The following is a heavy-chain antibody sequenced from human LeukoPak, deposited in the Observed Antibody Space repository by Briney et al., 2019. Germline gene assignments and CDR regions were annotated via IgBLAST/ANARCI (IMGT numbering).Heavy chain of an antibody. D-gene: IGHD3-9*01. CDR1: GFTFSSYS. CDR2: ISSSSSYV. J-gene: IGHJ6*02. Sequence: PGGSLRLSCAASGFTFSSYSMNWVRQAPGKGLEWVSSISSSSSYVYYADSVKSRFTISRDNAKNSLYLQMNSLRAEDTAVYYCARDRYFVWLSHLTFYYYYYGMDVWGQGTTVTVSS. CDR3: ARDRYFVWLSHLTFYYYYYGMDV. V-gene: IGHV3-21*01.